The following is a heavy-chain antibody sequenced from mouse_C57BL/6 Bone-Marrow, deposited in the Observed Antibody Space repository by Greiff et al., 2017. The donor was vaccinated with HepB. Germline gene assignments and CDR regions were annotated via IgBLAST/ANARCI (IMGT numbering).Heavy chain of an antibody. Sequence: EVQLQESGEGLVKPGGSLKLSCAASGFTFSSYAMSWVRQTPEKRLEWVAYISSGGDYIYYADTVKGRFTISRDNARNTLYLQMSSLKSEDTAMYYCTGGYDYEFAYWGQGTLVTVSA. D-gene: IGHD2-4*01. V-gene: IGHV5-9-1*02. J-gene: IGHJ3*01. CDR1: GFTFSSYA. CDR2: ISSGGDYI. CDR3: TGGYDYEFAY.